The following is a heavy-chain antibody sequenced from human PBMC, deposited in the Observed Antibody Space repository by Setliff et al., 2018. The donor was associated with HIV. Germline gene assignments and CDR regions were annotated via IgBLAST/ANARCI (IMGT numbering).Heavy chain of an antibody. Sequence: PSETLSLTCTVSGGSISSSSYYWGWIRQPPGKGLEWIGSIYYSGSTYYNPSLKTRVTISVDTSKNQFSLKLSSVTAADTAVYYCASLTTDRFLEWLFVYWGQGTLV. D-gene: IGHD3-3*01. CDR3: ASLTTDRFLEWLFVY. J-gene: IGHJ4*02. CDR2: IYYSGST. CDR1: GGSISSSSYY. V-gene: IGHV4-39*01.